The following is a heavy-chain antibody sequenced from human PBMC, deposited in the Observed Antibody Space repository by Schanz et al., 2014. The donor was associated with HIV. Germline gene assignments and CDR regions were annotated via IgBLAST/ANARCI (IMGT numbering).Heavy chain of an antibody. V-gene: IGHV3-23*01. D-gene: IGHD3-9*01. CDR2: ISGSGGST. CDR3: AKDGILRGYYFDH. Sequence: EVQLLESGGGLVQPGGSLRLSCAASGFTFSTYAMNWVRQAPGKGLEWVSGISGSGGSTYYADSVKGRFTISRDNSKNTLYMQMNSLRVEDTAVYYCAKDGILRGYYFDHWGQGTLVTVSS. CDR1: GFTFSTYA. J-gene: IGHJ4*02.